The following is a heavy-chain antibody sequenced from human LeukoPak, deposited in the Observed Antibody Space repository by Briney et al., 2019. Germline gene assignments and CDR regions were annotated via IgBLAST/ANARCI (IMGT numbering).Heavy chain of an antibody. Sequence: GESLKTSRKGSGYRFTSYWLGLVRQIPRKGLEWMGIIYPGDSDTRYSPSFQGQVTISADKSISTAYLQWNSLKASETAMYYCAASPPHCGADGPFDYWGQGTLVTVSS. J-gene: IGHJ4*02. V-gene: IGHV5-51*01. D-gene: IGHD2-21*02. CDR1: GYRFTSYW. CDR3: AASPPHCGADGPFDY. CDR2: IYPGDSDT.